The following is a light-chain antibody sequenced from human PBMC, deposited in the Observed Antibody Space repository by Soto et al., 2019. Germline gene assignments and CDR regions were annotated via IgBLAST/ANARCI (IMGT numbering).Light chain of an antibody. Sequence: AIRMTQSPSSLSASTGDRVTITCRASQGISSYLAWYQQKPGKAPKLLIYAASTLQSGVPSRFSGSRSGTDITLTISCLQSEDFATYYCQQYYSYRTFGRGTKVEIK. CDR2: AAS. CDR1: QGISSY. J-gene: IGKJ1*01. CDR3: QQYYSYRT. V-gene: IGKV1-8*01.